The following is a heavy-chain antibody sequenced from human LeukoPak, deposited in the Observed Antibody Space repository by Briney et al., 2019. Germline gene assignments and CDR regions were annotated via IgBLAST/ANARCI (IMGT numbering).Heavy chain of an antibody. D-gene: IGHD2-21*02. Sequence: SETLCLTCAVYGGSFSGYYWSWIRQPPGKGLEWIGEINHSGSTNYNPSLKSRVTISVDTSKNQFSLKLSSVTAADTAVYYCARALAYCDGDCYSVRYDYYGMDVWGQGTTVTVSS. V-gene: IGHV4-34*01. CDR3: ARALAYCDGDCYSVRYDYYGMDV. CDR1: GGSFSGYY. CDR2: INHSGST. J-gene: IGHJ6*02.